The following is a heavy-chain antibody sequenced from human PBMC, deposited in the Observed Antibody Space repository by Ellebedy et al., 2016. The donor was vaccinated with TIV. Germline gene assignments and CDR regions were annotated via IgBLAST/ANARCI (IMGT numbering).Heavy chain of an antibody. J-gene: IGHJ4*02. Sequence: GGSLRLSXAASGFTFSSYAMSWVRQAPGKGLEWVSAISGSGGSTYYADSVKGRFTISRDNSKNTLYLQMNSLRAEDTAVYYCATNGGSGSYYNGDYWGQGTLVTVSS. V-gene: IGHV3-23*01. D-gene: IGHD3-10*01. CDR1: GFTFSSYA. CDR3: ATNGGSGSYYNGDY. CDR2: ISGSGGST.